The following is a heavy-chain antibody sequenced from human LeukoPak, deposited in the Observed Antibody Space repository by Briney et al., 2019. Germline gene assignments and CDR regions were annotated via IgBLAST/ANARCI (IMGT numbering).Heavy chain of an antibody. J-gene: IGHJ5*02. V-gene: IGHV1-69*06. Sequence: GASVKVSCKASGGTFSSYAISWVRQAPGQGLEWMGGIIPIFGTANYAQKFQGRVTITADKSTSTAYMELSSLRSEDTAVYYCAREGNCSSTSCYGSSRVRFDPWGQGTLVTVSS. CDR2: IIPIFGTA. CDR1: GGTFSSYA. CDR3: AREGNCSSTSCYGSSRVRFDP. D-gene: IGHD2-2*01.